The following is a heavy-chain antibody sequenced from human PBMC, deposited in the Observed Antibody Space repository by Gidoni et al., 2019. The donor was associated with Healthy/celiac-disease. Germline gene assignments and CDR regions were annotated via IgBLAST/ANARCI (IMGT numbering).Heavy chain of an antibody. CDR2: IYYSEST. J-gene: IGHJ5*02. CDR3: ARVRVGATGEWWFDP. CDR1: GGSISSYY. V-gene: IGHV4-59*01. Sequence: QVQLQESGPGLVQPSETLSLTCPVSGGSISSYYWCWIRQPPGKGLEWIGYIYYSESTNYNPPLKSRVTISVDTSKNQFSLKLGSVTAADTAVYYCARVRVGATGEWWFDPWGQGTLVTVSS. D-gene: IGHD1-26*01.